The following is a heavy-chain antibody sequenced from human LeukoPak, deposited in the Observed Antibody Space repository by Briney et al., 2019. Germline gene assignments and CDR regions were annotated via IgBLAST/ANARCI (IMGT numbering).Heavy chain of an antibody. D-gene: IGHD3-3*01. CDR2: RYYSGST. Sequence: SETLSLTCTVSGGSISSYYWSWIRQPPGKGLEWIGNRYYSGSTNYNPSLKSRVTISVDKSKNQFSLKLSSVTAADTAVYYCARDRGIDYDFWSGYYPQVRYFDLWGRGTLVTVSS. CDR1: GGSISSYY. CDR3: ARDRGIDYDFWSGYYPQVRYFDL. J-gene: IGHJ2*01. V-gene: IGHV4-59*12.